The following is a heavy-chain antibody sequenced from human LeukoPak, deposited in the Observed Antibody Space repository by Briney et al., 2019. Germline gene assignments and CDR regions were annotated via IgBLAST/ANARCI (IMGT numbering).Heavy chain of an antibody. D-gene: IGHD2-21*02. CDR1: GFTFSSYG. CDR2: IWYDGTNK. J-gene: IGHJ4*02. CDR3: ARIGGDRHPIEY. Sequence: GGSLRLSCAASGFTFSSYGMHWVRQAPGEGLEWVAVIWYDGTNKYYADSVKGRFTISRDNSKNTLYLQMNSLRAEDTAVYCCARIGGDRHPIEYWGQGTLVTVSS. V-gene: IGHV3-33*01.